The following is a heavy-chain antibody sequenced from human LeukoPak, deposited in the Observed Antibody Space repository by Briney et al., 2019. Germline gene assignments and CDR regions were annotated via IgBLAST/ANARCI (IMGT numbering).Heavy chain of an antibody. CDR1: GYSFNTYW. Sequence: AEALKISCKGSGYSFNTYWIGWVRQMPGKGLECMGIISPGDSEVRYSPSFQGQVTISADKSISTAYLQWSSLKASDSAMYYCARQVGHWLTHWGQGTLVTVS. CDR3: ARQVGHWLTH. J-gene: IGHJ4*02. D-gene: IGHD6-19*01. CDR2: ISPGDSEV. V-gene: IGHV5-51*01.